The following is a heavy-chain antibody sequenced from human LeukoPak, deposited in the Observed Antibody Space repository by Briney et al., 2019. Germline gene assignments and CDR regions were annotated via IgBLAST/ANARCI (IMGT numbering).Heavy chain of an antibody. J-gene: IGHJ4*02. Sequence: ASVKVSCKVSGYTLTELPMHWVRQAPGKGLEWMGGFDPEDGETIYAQKFQGRLTMTEDTSTDTAYMELSSLRSEDTAVYYCATDPMITFGGVEGESWGQGTLVTVSS. CDR2: FDPEDGET. V-gene: IGHV1-24*01. CDR1: GYTLTELP. CDR3: ATDPMITFGGVEGES. D-gene: IGHD3-16*01.